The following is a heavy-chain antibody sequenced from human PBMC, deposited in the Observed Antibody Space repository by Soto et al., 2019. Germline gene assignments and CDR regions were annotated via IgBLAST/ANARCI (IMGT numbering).Heavy chain of an antibody. CDR2: IYYSGSA. J-gene: IGHJ6*02. CDR1: GGSISSGY. CDR3: GSYYCGGARCPGLDV. Sequence: SETLSLTCTVSGGSISSGYWSWIRQPPGKGLEWIGYIYYSGSAYYNPSLKSRVTISVDTSKNQFSLKLSSVTAADTAVYYCGSYYCGGARCPGLDVWGLGTTVTVSS. V-gene: IGHV4-59*08. D-gene: IGHD2-21*01.